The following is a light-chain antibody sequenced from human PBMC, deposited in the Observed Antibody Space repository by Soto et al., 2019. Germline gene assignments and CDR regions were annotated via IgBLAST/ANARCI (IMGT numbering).Light chain of an antibody. J-gene: IGLJ1*01. CDR3: ATWDDSLKGV. V-gene: IGLV1-44*01. CDR1: TSNIGSHT. CDR2: TNN. Sequence: QSALTQSPSASGTPGQRVTISCSGSTSNIGSHTVNWYQHVPGTAPKLLITTNNQRPSGVPDRFSGFKSGSSASLVISGLQSEDEAHYYCATWDDSLKGVFGTGTKVTVL.